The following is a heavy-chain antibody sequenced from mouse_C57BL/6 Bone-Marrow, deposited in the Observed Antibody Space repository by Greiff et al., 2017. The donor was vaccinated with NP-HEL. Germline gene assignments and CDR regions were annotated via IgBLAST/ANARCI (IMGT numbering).Heavy chain of an antibody. CDR3: ARCYYGSSFDY. D-gene: IGHD1-1*01. V-gene: IGHV1-81*01. J-gene: IGHJ2*01. CDR2: IYPRSGNT. CDR1: GYTFTSYG. Sequence: QVQLQQSGAELARPGASVKLSCKASGYTFTSYGISWVKQRTGQGLEWIGEIYPRSGNTYYNEKFKGKATLTADKSSSTAYKELRSLTSEDSAVYFCARCYYGSSFDYWGQGTTLTVSS.